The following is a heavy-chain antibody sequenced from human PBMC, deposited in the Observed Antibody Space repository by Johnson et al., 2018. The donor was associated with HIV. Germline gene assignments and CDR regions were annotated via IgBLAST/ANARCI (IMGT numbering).Heavy chain of an antibody. Sequence: QVQLVESGGGVVQPGGSLRLSCAASGFTFSTYGMHWVRQAPGKGLEWVTFIRYDGSTKYYADSVKGRFTISRDNSKNTLSLQMNSLRAEDTAVYYCAREELEPDVFDIWGQGTMVTVSS. J-gene: IGHJ3*02. CDR1: GFTFSTYG. D-gene: IGHD1-1*01. CDR2: IRYDGSTK. CDR3: AREELEPDVFDI. V-gene: IGHV3-30*02.